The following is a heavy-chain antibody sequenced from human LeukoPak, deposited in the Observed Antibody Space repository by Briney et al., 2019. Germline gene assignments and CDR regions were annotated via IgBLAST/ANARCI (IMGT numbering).Heavy chain of an antibody. V-gene: IGHV4-61*02. J-gene: IGHJ4*02. CDR2: IYTNGGA. CDR1: GGSFTSGNYY. Sequence: SETLSLTCTVSGGSFTSGNYYWNWIRQPAGKGLEWIGRIYTNGGASYNPSLKSRVTISIDASKNQFSLKLSSVTAADTAVYYCAREPPGYWGQGILVTVSS. CDR3: AREPPGY.